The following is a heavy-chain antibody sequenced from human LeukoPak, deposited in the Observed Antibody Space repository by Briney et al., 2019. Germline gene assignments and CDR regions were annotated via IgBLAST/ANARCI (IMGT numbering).Heavy chain of an antibody. J-gene: IGHJ4*02. D-gene: IGHD1-26*01. CDR1: GDSVSGYY. CDR2: THHSGNT. CDR3: ARNRVVGAPNFDY. V-gene: IGHV4-59*02. Sequence: SETLSLTCIVSGDSVSGYYWNWLRQPPGKGLEWIGYTHHSGNTLYNPSLKSRVTISLDTSKNQFSLRLTSVTAADTAVYYCARNRVVGAPNFDYWGQGTLVTVSS.